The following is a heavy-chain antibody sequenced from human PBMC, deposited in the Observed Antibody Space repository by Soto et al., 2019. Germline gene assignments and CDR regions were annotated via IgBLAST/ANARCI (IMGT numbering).Heavy chain of an antibody. J-gene: IGHJ4*02. CDR3: TRGPRPISTGTGAY. CDR2: IYNDGTYS. Sequence: PGGSLRLSCAASEFIFKMYWMHWVRQSPGKGLVWISRIYNDGTYSDYADSVRGRFTISRDNVNDTLYLQINNLRAEDSGLYYCTRGPRPISTGTGAYWGQGTQVTVSS. V-gene: IGHV3-74*01. CDR1: EFIFKMYW. D-gene: IGHD3-10*01.